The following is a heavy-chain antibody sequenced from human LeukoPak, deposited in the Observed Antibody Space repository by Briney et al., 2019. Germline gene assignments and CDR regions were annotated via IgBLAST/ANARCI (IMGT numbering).Heavy chain of an antibody. J-gene: IGHJ4*02. Sequence: GASVKVSCKASGGTFSSYAISWVRQAPGQGLEWMGGIIPIFGTANYAQKFQGRVTITADESTSTAYVELSRLRSDDTAVYYCARAITPLVLELADYWGQGTLVTVSS. V-gene: IGHV1-69*01. CDR1: GGTFSSYA. CDR3: ARAITPLVLELADY. D-gene: IGHD1-7*01. CDR2: IIPIFGTA.